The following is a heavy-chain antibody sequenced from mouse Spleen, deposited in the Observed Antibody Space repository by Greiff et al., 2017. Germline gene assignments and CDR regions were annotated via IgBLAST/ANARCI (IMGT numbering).Heavy chain of an antibody. V-gene: IGHV1-15*01. CDR3: TYYYFDY. CDR2: IDPETGGT. CDR1: GYTFTDYE. Sequence: VQVVESGAELVRPGASVTLSCKASGYTFTDYEMHWVKQTPVHGLEWIGAIDPETGGTAYNQKFKGKAILTADKSSSTAYMELRSLTSEDSAVYYCTYYYFDYWGQGTTLTVSS. J-gene: IGHJ2*01.